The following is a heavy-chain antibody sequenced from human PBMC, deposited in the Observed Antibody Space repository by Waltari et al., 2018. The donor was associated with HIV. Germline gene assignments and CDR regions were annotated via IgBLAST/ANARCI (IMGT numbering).Heavy chain of an antibody. J-gene: IGHJ4*02. Sequence: QVPLQESGPGPGKPSEPLSRTCGVSRYSIKTGYYWGWIRHPPGKGVEWVGSTYYVVPTYDNPSLKSRVTISVYTSKIQFSLKVTSVPAADTAVYYCAGKIPEGHAFDSWGQGTLVTVSS. CDR3: AGKIPEGHAFDS. CDR1: RYSIKTGYY. V-gene: IGHV4-38-2*01. D-gene: IGHD2-2*01. CDR2: TYYVVPT.